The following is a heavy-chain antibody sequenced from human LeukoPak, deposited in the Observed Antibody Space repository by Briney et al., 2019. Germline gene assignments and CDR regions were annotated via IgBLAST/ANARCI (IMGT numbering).Heavy chain of an antibody. CDR1: GFTFSDYY. CDR2: ISSTGSSI. D-gene: IGHD3-10*01. CDR3: ARDISRSYYGSGSYYPDGFDI. Sequence: GGSLRLYCAASGFTFSDYYMMWIRQAPGQGLEWVSYISSTGSSIYYADSVKGRFTLSRDNAKNSLYLQMNSLRAEDAAVYYCARDISRSYYGSGSYYPDGFDIWGQGTMVTVSS. J-gene: IGHJ3*02. V-gene: IGHV3-11*01.